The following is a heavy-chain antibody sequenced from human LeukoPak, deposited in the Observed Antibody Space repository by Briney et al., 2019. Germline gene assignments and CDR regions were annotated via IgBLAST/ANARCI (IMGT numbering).Heavy chain of an antibody. CDR3: ARLGGELVPFFDY. D-gene: IGHD6-13*01. Sequence: ASVKVSCKASGYTFTGYYMHWVRQAPGQGLEWMGWINPSSGGTNYAQKFQGRVTMTRDTSISTAYMELSRLRSDDTAVYYCARLGGELVPFFDYWGQGTLVTVSS. CDR2: INPSSGGT. J-gene: IGHJ4*02. CDR1: GYTFTGYY. V-gene: IGHV1-2*02.